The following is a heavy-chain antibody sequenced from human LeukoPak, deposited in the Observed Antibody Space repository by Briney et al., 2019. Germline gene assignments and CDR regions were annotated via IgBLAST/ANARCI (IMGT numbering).Heavy chain of an antibody. V-gene: IGHV3-30*18. CDR2: ISYDGSNK. CDR1: GFTFSTYG. Sequence: PGRSLRLSCAASGFTFSTYGMHWVRQVPGKGLEWVATISYDGSNKYHSNSVKGRFTISRDNSKNTLYLQMNSLRAEDTAVYYCAEDGSSGFDYYFHYWGQGTQVTVSS. J-gene: IGHJ4*02. D-gene: IGHD5-12*01. CDR3: AEDGSSGFDYYFHY.